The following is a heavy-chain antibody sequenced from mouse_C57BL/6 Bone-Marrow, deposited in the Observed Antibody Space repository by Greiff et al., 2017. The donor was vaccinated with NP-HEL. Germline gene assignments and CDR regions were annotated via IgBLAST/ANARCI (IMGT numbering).Heavy chain of an antibody. CDR1: GYSITSGYY. Sequence: DVKLQESGPGLVKPSQSLSLTCSVTGYSITSGYYWNWIRQFPGNKLEWMGYISYDGSNNYNPSLKNRISITRDTSKNQFFLKLNSVTTEDTATYYCAREGGLPFAYWGQGTLVTVSA. V-gene: IGHV3-6*01. CDR2: ISYDGSN. J-gene: IGHJ3*01. D-gene: IGHD2-4*01. CDR3: AREGGLPFAY.